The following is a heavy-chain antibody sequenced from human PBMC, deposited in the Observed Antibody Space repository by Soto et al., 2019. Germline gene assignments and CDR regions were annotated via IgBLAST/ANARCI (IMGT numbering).Heavy chain of an antibody. J-gene: IGHJ4*02. CDR2: MSHGGST. D-gene: IGHD3-3*02. Sequence: SETRSLTCGGCVDAINSSHWWSWVRQRREKGLDWILQMSHGGSTNYNPSLTSRVTISVDKSKNPFSLKLTSVTAADTAVYYCAARHFWSRRWTDRRLDYWGQGTLVT. CDR3: AARHFWSRRWTDRRLDY. V-gene: IGHV4-4*02. CDR1: VDAINSSHW.